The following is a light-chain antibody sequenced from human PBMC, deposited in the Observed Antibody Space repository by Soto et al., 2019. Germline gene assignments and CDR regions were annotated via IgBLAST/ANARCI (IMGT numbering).Light chain of an antibody. CDR3: QQRSNWPPN. CDR2: LAS. CDR1: QTIYSN. V-gene: IGKV3-15*01. Sequence: IFITQAPATLSVSPVERATLSCMAGQTIYSNVAWYQQIPGQAPRLLIYLASTRATGVPARFSGSGSGTEFTLTISRLEPEDFAVYYCQQRSNWPPNFGQGTRLEI. J-gene: IGKJ5*01.